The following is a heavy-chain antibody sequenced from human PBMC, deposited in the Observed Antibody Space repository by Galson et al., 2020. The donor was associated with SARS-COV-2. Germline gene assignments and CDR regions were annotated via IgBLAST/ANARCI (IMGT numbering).Heavy chain of an antibody. CDR2: IKQDGSEK. J-gene: IGHJ4*02. D-gene: IGHD2-2*01. CDR1: GFTFSSYW. CDR3: ASLEWYCSSTSCYPLDY. V-gene: IGHV3-7*01. Sequence: GGSLRLSCAASGFTFSSYWMSWVRQAPGKGLEWVANIKQDGSEKYYVDSVKGRFTISRDNAKNSLYLQMNSLRAEDTAVYYCASLEWYCSSTSCYPLDYWGQGTLVTVSS.